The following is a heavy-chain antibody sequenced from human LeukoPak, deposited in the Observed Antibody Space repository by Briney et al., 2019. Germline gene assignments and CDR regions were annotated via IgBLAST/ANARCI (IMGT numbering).Heavy chain of an antibody. Sequence: SETLSLTCTVSGGSISSSSYYWGWLRQPPGRGLEWIGGIYYSGSTYYNPSLKSRVTISIDTSKNQFSLKLSSVTAADTAVYYCARQGSWPDYWGQGTLVTVSS. CDR2: IYYSGST. CDR1: GGSISSSSYY. J-gene: IGHJ4*02. V-gene: IGHV4-39*01. CDR3: ARQGSWPDY.